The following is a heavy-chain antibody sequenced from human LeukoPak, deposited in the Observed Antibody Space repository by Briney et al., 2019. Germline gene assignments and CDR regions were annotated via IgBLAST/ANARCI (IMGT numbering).Heavy chain of an antibody. D-gene: IGHD6-13*01. V-gene: IGHV4-31*03. Sequence: TSETLSLTCTVSDGSISSGGYYWSWIRQHPGRGLEWIGYIYYSGSTNYNPSLKSRVTISVDTSKNQFSLKLSSVTAADTAVYYCARSGPYSSSWYNYWGQGTLVTVSS. CDR1: DGSISSGGYY. CDR2: IYYSGST. J-gene: IGHJ4*02. CDR3: ARSGPYSSSWYNY.